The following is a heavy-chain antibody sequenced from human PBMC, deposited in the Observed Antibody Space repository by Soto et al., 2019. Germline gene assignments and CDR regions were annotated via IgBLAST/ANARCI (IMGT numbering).Heavy chain of an antibody. J-gene: IGHJ4*02. CDR2: INHSGST. Sequence: QVQLQQWGAGLLKPSETLSLTCAVYGGSFSGYYWSWIRQPPGKGLEWIGEINHSGSTNYNPSLKSRVTISVDTSKNQYSLKLSSVTAADTAVYYCARGRAIFGVVIIRWGGYFDYGGQGTLVTVSS. CDR3: ARGRAIFGVVIIRWGGYFDY. D-gene: IGHD3-3*01. V-gene: IGHV4-34*01. CDR1: GGSFSGYY.